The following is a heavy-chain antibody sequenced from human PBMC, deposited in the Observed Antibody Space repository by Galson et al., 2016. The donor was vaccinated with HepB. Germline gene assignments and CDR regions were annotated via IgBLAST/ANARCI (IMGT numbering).Heavy chain of an antibody. CDR1: GFTFGNYA. D-gene: IGHD1-14*01. CDR2: ISIKTFGGTP. Sequence: SLRLSCATSGFTFGNYALSWVRQAPGKGLEWVGYISIKTFGGTPEYAASVRGRFTISRDDSQSIAYLQMNSLKTEDTAVYYCTKNWNHAEKSWGQGTLVTVSS. V-gene: IGHV3-49*04. J-gene: IGHJ4*02. CDR3: TKNWNHAEKS.